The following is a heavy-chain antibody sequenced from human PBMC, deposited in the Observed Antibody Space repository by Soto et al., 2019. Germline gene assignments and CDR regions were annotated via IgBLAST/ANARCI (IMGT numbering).Heavy chain of an antibody. Sequence: QVQLQESGPGLVKPSQTLSLTCTVSGGSISSGDYYWSWIRQPPGKGLEWIGYIYYSGSTYYNPSLKSRVXKSXDXYKNQFSLKLSSVTAADTAVYYCARGSNWGSLAFDYWGQGTLVTVSS. CDR3: ARGSNWGSLAFDY. V-gene: IGHV4-30-4*01. CDR1: GGSISSGDYY. J-gene: IGHJ4*02. D-gene: IGHD7-27*01. CDR2: IYYSGST.